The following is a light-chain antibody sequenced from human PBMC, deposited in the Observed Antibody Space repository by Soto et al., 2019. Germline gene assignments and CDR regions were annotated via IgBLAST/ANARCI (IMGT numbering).Light chain of an antibody. J-gene: IGKJ5*01. CDR1: QGVTTN. V-gene: IGKV3-15*01. Sequence: DMVMTQSPDTLSVSPVVRATLTCRAGQGVTTNFAWYQQKSGQSPRLLIYDVSIRATGVPARFSATGSETDFTLTISGLQSGDSTVYFCQQYNNWPFSFGQGTRLEIK. CDR3: QQYNNWPFS. CDR2: DVS.